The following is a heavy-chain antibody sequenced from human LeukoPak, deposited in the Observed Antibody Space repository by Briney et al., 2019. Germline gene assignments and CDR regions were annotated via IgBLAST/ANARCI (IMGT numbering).Heavy chain of an antibody. J-gene: IGHJ6*02. CDR1: GGTFSSYA. D-gene: IGHD6-13*01. CDR2: IIPILGIA. V-gene: IGHV1-69*04. Sequence: SVKVSCKASGGTFSSYAISWVRQAPGQGLEWMGRIIPILGIANYAQKFQGRVTITADKSTSTAYMELSSLRSEDTAVYYCAGPAAGSFYDYYGMDVWGQGTTVTVSS. CDR3: AGPAAGSFYDYYGMDV.